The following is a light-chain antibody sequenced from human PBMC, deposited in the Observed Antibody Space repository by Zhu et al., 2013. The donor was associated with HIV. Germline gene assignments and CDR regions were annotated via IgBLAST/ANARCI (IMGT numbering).Light chain of an antibody. V-gene: IGKV1-39*01. CDR2: AAS. Sequence: DMQMTQSPSSLSASVGDRVTLTCRTSQTISRYLNWYQHKPGKAPKLLIYAASSLQSGVPSRFSGSGYGTDFTLTISSLQPEDFATYYCQQNHIRPPHFGQGTRLEIK. J-gene: IGKJ5*01. CDR1: QTISRY. CDR3: QQNHIRPPH.